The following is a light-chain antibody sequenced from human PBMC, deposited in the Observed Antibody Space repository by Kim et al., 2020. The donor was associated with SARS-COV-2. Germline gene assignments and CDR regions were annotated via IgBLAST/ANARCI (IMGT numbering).Light chain of an antibody. CDR1: SLRSYY. CDR2: GKN. Sequence: SSELTQDPAVSVALGQTVRITCQGDSLRSYYASWYQQKPGQAPVLVIYGKNNRPSGIPDRFSGSSSGNTASLTIPGAQAEDEADYYCNSRDSSGNHLDCVFGGGTQLTVL. CDR3: NSRDSSGNHLDCV. V-gene: IGLV3-19*01. J-gene: IGLJ3*02.